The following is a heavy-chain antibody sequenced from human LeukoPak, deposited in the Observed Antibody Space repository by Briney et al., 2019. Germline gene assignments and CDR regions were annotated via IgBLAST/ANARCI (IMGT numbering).Heavy chain of an antibody. D-gene: IGHD1-26*01. Sequence: ASVKVSCKASGYSFTASYMHWVRQAPGQGLEWLGWINPSSGGTKYAPKFQGRVTLTRGTSINTAYMELTSLRSDDTAMYYCAKEFPSGATRDLDYWGQGTLVTVSS. CDR3: AKEFPSGATRDLDY. J-gene: IGHJ4*02. CDR2: INPSSGGT. V-gene: IGHV1-2*02. CDR1: GYSFTASY.